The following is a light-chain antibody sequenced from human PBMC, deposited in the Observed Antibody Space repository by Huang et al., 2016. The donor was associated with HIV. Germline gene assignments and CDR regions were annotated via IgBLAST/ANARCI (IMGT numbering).Light chain of an antibody. CDR3: QQYGSSPIT. CDR1: QSVSSSY. Sequence: EIVLTQSPATLSLSPGERATLSCGASQSVSSSYLAWYQQKPGLAPRLLIYDASSRATGIPDRFSGSGSGTDVTLTISRREPEDFAVYYCQQYGSSPITFGQGTRLEIK. V-gene: IGKV3D-20*01. J-gene: IGKJ5*01. CDR2: DAS.